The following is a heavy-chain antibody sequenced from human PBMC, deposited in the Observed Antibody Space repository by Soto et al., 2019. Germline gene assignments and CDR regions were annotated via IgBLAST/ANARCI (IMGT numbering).Heavy chain of an antibody. CDR1: GGTFSSYV. J-gene: IGHJ4*02. CDR2: IIPIFGTA. CDR3: AGVFRDERSKYYFDY. V-gene: IGHV1-69*13. Sequence: SVKVSCKASGGTFSSYVISWVRQAPGQGLEWMGGIIPIFGTANYAQKFQGRVTIISYESTGTAYMVLSSLRSQDTAVYYFAGVFRDERSKYYFDYWGRGTLVTVSS.